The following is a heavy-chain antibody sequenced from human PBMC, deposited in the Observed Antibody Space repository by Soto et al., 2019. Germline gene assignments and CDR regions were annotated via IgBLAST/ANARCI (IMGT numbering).Heavy chain of an antibody. D-gene: IGHD5-12*01. J-gene: IGHJ4*02. Sequence: EVQLVESGGGLVQPGGSLRLSCAASGFTFSDHYMDWVRQAPGKGLEWVGRIRNKANSYTTEYAASVKGRFTVSRDDSKNSLYLQMNSLKTEETAVYYCARAAPYSAFHYWGQGTLVTVSS. V-gene: IGHV3-72*01. CDR3: ARAAPYSAFHY. CDR2: IRNKANSYTT. CDR1: GFTFSDHY.